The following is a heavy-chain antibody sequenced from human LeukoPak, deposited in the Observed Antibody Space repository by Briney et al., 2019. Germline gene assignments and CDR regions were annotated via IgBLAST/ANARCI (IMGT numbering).Heavy chain of an antibody. D-gene: IGHD6-13*01. CDR1: GGTFSSYA. CDR2: IIPIFGTA. J-gene: IGHJ4*02. CDR3: ASGQQLVLEIPYFDY. Sequence: ASVKVSCKASGGTFSSYAISWVRQAPGQGLEWMGGIIPIFGTANYAQKFQGRVTVTTDDSTSTAYMELSRLRSEDTAVYYCASGQQLVLEIPYFDYWGQGTLVTVSS. V-gene: IGHV1-69*05.